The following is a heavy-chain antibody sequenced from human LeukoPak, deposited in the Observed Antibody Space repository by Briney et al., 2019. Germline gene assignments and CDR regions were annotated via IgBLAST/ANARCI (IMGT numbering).Heavy chain of an antibody. CDR2: IYYSGST. J-gene: IGHJ4*02. CDR3: ARDGGISSIAARTFDY. CDR1: GGSISSYY. D-gene: IGHD6-6*01. Sequence: SETLSLTCTVSGGSISSYYWSWIRQPPGKGLEWIGYIYYSGSTNYNPSLKSRVTISVDTSKNQFSLKLSSVTAADTAVYYCARDGGISSIAARTFDYWGQGTLVTVSS. V-gene: IGHV4-59*12.